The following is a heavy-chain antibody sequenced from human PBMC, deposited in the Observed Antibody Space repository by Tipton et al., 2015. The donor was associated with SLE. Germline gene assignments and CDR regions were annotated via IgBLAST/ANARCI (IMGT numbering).Heavy chain of an antibody. Sequence: TLSLTCAVSGYSISSGYYWGWFRQPPGKGLEWIGSIYHSGSTYYNPSLKSRVTISVDTSKNQFSLKLSSVTAADTAVYYCARLGYCSGGSCPYLDYWGQGTLVTVSS. CDR3: ARLGYCSGGSCPYLDY. J-gene: IGHJ4*02. CDR1: GYSISSGYY. CDR2: IYHSGST. D-gene: IGHD2-15*01. V-gene: IGHV4-38-2*01.